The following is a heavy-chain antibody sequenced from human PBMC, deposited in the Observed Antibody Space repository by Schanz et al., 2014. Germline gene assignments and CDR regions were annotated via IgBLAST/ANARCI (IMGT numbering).Heavy chain of an antibody. CDR1: GLTFSSYA. Sequence: EVQLVESGGGLVKPGGSLRLSCATSGLTFSSYAMSWVRQAPGKGLEWVSAISGSGGSTYYADSVKGRFTISRDNSKNTLYLQMNSLRAEDTGLYFCARGGSGSHYRLDYWGQGTLVTVSS. D-gene: IGHD1-26*01. CDR2: ISGSGGST. CDR3: ARGGSGSHYRLDY. V-gene: IGHV3-23*04. J-gene: IGHJ4*02.